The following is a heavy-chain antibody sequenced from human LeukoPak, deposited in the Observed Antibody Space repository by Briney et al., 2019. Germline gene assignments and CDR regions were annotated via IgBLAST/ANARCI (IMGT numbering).Heavy chain of an antibody. CDR1: GFTFSSFG. CDR2: ISYDGSNK. Sequence: GGSLRLSCAASGFTFSSFGMHWVRQAPGKGLEWVAFISYDGSNKYYADSVKGRFTISRDNSKNTLYLQMNSLRAEDTAIYYCATYRQVLLPFESWGQGTLVTVSS. D-gene: IGHD2-8*02. CDR3: ATYRQVLLPFES. J-gene: IGHJ4*02. V-gene: IGHV3-30*03.